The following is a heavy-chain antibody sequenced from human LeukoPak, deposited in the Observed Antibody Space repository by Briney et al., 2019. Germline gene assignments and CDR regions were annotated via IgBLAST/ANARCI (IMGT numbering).Heavy chain of an antibody. CDR1: GFTFSSYA. Sequence: GSLRLSCAASGFTFSSYAMHWVRQAPGKGLEWVAVISYDGGNKYYADSVKGRFTISRDNSKNTLYLQMNSLRAEDTAVYYCARDPYGSGSYLSGGFDPWGQGTLVTVSS. J-gene: IGHJ5*02. D-gene: IGHD3-10*01. CDR2: ISYDGGNK. CDR3: ARDPYGSGSYLSGGFDP. V-gene: IGHV3-30*04.